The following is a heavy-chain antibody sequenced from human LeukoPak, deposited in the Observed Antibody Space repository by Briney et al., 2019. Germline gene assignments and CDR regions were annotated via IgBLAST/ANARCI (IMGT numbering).Heavy chain of an antibody. D-gene: IGHD6-13*01. CDR1: GFTFDDYG. Sequence: GGSLRLSCEASGFTFDDYGMLWVRQAPGKGLEWVSTISWNSASVGYVDSVKGRFTISRDNAKKTLYLQMNSLRPEDTALYYCAKDYGYSSSWYDYWGQGTLVTVSS. V-gene: IGHV3-9*01. J-gene: IGHJ4*02. CDR2: ISWNSASV. CDR3: AKDYGYSSSWYDY.